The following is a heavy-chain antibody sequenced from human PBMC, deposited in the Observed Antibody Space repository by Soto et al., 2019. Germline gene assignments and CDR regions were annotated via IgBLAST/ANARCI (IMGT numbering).Heavy chain of an antibody. D-gene: IGHD5-12*01. CDR3: ARRGNSGYDFYYYGMDV. V-gene: IGHV1-3*01. CDR2: INAGNGNT. Sequence: ASVKVSCKASGYTFTSYAMHWVRQAPGQRLEWMGWINAGNGNTKYSQKSQGRVTITRDTSASTAYMELSSLRSEDTAVYYCARRGNSGYDFYYYGMDVWGQGTTVTVSS. CDR1: GYTFTSYA. J-gene: IGHJ6*02.